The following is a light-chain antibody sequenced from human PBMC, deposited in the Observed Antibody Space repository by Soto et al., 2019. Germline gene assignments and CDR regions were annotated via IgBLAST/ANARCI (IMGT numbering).Light chain of an antibody. CDR1: QSVSSSY. Sequence: EIVLTQSPGTLSLSPGERATLSCRASQSVSSSYLAWYQQKPGQAPRLLIYGASSRATGIPDRFSGSGSGRDFTLTISRVEPEDSAVYYCHQYESPPWTFGQGT. V-gene: IGKV3-20*01. CDR3: HQYESPPWT. J-gene: IGKJ1*01. CDR2: GAS.